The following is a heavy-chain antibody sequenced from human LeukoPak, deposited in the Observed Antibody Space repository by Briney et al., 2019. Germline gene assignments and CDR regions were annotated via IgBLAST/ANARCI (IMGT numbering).Heavy chain of an antibody. CDR3: ARPYYYDSRIDP. J-gene: IGHJ5*02. V-gene: IGHV4-30-4*02. D-gene: IGHD3-22*01. CDR1: GGSISSGDYY. CDR2: FYYSGST. Sequence: SDTLSLTCTVSGGSISSGDYYLSWIRQPPGKGLEWIGYFYYSGSTYYNPSLKSRVTISVDTSKNQFSLKLSSVTAADTAVYYCARPYYYDSRIDPWGQGTLVTVSS.